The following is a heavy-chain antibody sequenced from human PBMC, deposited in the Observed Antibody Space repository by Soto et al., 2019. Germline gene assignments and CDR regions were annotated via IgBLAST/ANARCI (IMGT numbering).Heavy chain of an antibody. J-gene: IGHJ3*02. CDR1: GYSFTSYW. CDR2: IYPGDSDT. V-gene: IGHV5-51*01. D-gene: IGHD2-15*01. CDR3: ARLVEEYCSGGSCYIHDASDI. Sequence: PGESLKISCKGSGYSFTSYWIGWVRQMPGKGLEWMGIIYPGDSDTRYSPSFQGQVTISADKSISTAYLQWSSLKASDTAMYYWARLVEEYCSGGSCYIHDASDIWGQGTMVTVSS.